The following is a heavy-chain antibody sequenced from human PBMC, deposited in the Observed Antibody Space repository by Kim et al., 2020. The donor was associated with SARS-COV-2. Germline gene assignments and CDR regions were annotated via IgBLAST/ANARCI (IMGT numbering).Heavy chain of an antibody. D-gene: IGHD3-16*01. J-gene: IGHJ2*01. V-gene: IGHV3-30*04. Sequence: GGSLRLSCSASGFTFSSYAMSWIRQAPGKGLEWVAVTSSDGSIIYYADSVKGRFTISRANSRNTLYLEMDSLSAQDTAIYYFAREGYASGTRGDFVYGGR. CDR1: GFTFSSYA. CDR2: TSSDGSII. CDR3: AREGYASGTRGDFVY.